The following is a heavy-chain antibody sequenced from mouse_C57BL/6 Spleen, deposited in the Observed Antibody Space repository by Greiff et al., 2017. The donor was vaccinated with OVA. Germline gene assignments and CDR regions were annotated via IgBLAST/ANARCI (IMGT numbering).Heavy chain of an antibody. D-gene: IGHD1-1*01. V-gene: IGHV1-52*01. CDR3: ARGIYYYGSSYGYWYFDV. CDR2: IDPSDSET. J-gene: IGHJ1*03. CDR1: GYTFTSYW. Sequence: QVQLQQSGAELVRPGSSVKLSCKASGYTFTSYWMHWVKQRPIQGLEWIGNIDPSDSETHYNQKFKDKATLTVDKSSSTAYMQLSSLTSEDSAVYYCARGIYYYGSSYGYWYFDVWGTGTTVTVSS.